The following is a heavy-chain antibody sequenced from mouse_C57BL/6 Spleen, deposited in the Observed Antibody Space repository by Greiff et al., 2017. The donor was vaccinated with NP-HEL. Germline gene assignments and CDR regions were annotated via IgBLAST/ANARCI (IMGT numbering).Heavy chain of an antibody. CDR3: ARSIYYDYDEGSYYAMDY. V-gene: IGHV1-26*01. CDR1: GYTFTDYY. D-gene: IGHD2-4*01. Sequence: EVQLQQSGPELVKPGASVKISCKASGYTFTDYYMNWVKQSHGKSLEWIGDINPNNGGTSYNQKFKGKATLTVDKSSSTAYMELRSLTSEDSAVYYCARSIYYDYDEGSYYAMDYWGQGTSVTVSS. CDR2: INPNNGGT. J-gene: IGHJ4*01.